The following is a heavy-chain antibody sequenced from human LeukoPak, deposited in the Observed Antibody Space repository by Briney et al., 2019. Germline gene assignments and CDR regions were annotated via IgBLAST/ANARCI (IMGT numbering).Heavy chain of an antibody. CDR2: INSDGSST. CDR3: AREIVVVPAAMTYFDY. CDR1: GFTFSSYW. V-gene: IGHV3-74*01. J-gene: IGHJ4*02. D-gene: IGHD2-2*01. Sequence: GGSLRLSCAASGFTFSSYWMHWVRRGPGEGLVWVSRINSDGSSTRHADSVKGRFTISRDNAKNSLYLQMSSLRAEDTAVYYCAREIVVVPAAMTYFDYWGQGTLVTVSS.